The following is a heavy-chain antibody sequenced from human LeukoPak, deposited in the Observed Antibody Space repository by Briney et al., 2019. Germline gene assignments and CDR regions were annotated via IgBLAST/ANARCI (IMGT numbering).Heavy chain of an antibody. D-gene: IGHD3-3*01. Sequence: PGGSLRLSCAASGFTFSSYAMSWVRQAPGKGLEWVSGSGSGGSTHYENSVKGRLIISRDNSNNTLYLQMNSPRAADKAVYYCAKDFWSGSYPTYWGQGTLVTVSS. CDR2: SGSGGST. CDR1: GFTFSSYA. CDR3: AKDFWSGSYPTY. V-gene: IGHV3-23*01. J-gene: IGHJ4*02.